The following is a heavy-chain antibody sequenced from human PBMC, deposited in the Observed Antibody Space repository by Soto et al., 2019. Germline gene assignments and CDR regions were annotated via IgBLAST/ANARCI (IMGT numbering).Heavy chain of an antibody. V-gene: IGHV3-49*03. J-gene: IGHJ4*02. D-gene: IGHD3-10*01. CDR3: TRERITMVRGVIFLLLDY. Sequence: QPGGSLRLSCTASGFTFGDYAMSWFRQAPGKGLEWVGFIRSKAYGGTTEYAASVKGGFTISRDDSKSIAYLQMNSLKTEDTAVYYCTRERITMVRGVIFLLLDYWGQGTLVTVSS. CDR2: IRSKAYGGTT. CDR1: GFTFGDYA.